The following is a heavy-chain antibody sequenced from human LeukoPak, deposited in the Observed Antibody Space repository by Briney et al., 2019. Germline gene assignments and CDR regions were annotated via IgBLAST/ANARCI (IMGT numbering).Heavy chain of an antibody. CDR3: ARDSEGYQLLKGFDY. CDR2: ISHSNHYI. CDR1: GFTFSTYT. J-gene: IGHJ4*02. D-gene: IGHD2-2*01. V-gene: IGHV3-21*01. Sequence: GGSLRLSCAASGFTFSTYTMNWVRQPPGKGLEWVASISHSNHYIYYADSVKGRFTISRDNAKNSLSLQMNSLRAEDTAVYYCARDSEGYQLLKGFDYWGLGTLVTVSS.